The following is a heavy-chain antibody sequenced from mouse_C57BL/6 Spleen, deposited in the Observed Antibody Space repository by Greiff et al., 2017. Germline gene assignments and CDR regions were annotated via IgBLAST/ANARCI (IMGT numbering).Heavy chain of an antibody. J-gene: IGHJ3*01. CDR3: AREDWDTRDKAY. CDR1: GYTFTSSW. Sequence: QVQLQQPGPELVKPGASVKLSCKASGYTFTSSWMHWVKQRPGQGLEWIGNINPSNGGTNYNEKFKSKATLTVDKSSSTAYMQLSSLTSEDSAVYYCAREDWDTRDKAYWGQGTLVTVS. CDR2: INPSNGGT. D-gene: IGHD3-3*01. V-gene: IGHV1-53*01.